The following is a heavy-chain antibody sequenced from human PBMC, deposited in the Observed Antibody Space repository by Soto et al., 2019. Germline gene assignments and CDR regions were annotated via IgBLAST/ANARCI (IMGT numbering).Heavy chain of an antibody. J-gene: IGHJ4*02. Sequence: QVQLVESGGGVVQPGRSLRLSCAASGFTFSSYGMHWVRQAPGKGLEWVAVISYDGSNKYYADSVKGRFTISRDNSKNTLYLQMNSLRAEDTAVYYCAKVVSLGELLGHVDYFDYWGQGTLVTVSS. V-gene: IGHV3-30*18. CDR2: ISYDGSNK. D-gene: IGHD3-10*01. CDR3: AKVVSLGELLGHVDYFDY. CDR1: GFTFSSYG.